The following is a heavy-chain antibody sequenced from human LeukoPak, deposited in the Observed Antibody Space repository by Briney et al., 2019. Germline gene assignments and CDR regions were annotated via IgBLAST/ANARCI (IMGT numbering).Heavy chain of an antibody. J-gene: IGHJ5*02. CDR3: ARASCGGGTCYDSRGWFDP. CDR1: GGSISYSNSY. Sequence: SETLSLTCTVSGGSISYSNSYWGWIRQPPGKGLEWIGNIDFSGSTYYKQSLKSRVTISVDTSKNQFSLKLRSVTAADTAVYYCARASCGGGTCYDSRGWFDPWGQGALVTVSS. CDR2: IDFSGST. D-gene: IGHD2-15*01. V-gene: IGHV4-39*07.